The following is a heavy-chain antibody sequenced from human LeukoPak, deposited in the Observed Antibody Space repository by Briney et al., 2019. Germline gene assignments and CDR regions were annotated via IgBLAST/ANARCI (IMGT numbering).Heavy chain of an antibody. D-gene: IGHD4-11*01. CDR3: ARGNSDYELANP. Sequence: ASVKVSCKASGYTFTSYDINWVRQATGQGLEWMGWMNPNSGNTGYAQKFQGRVTITRNTSISTAYMELSSLRSEDTAVYYCARGNSDYELANPWGQGTLVTVSS. CDR1: GYTFTSYD. J-gene: IGHJ5*02. CDR2: MNPNSGNT. V-gene: IGHV1-8*03.